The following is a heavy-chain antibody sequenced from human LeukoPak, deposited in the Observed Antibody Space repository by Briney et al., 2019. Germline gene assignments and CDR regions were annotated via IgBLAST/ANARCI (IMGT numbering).Heavy chain of an antibody. CDR1: GGSISSSSYY. CDR3: ARPINHYGDYSWFDP. V-gene: IGHV4-39*01. J-gene: IGHJ5*02. CDR2: IYYSGST. D-gene: IGHD4-17*01. Sequence: PSETLSLTCTVSGGSISSSSYYWGGLRQPPGKGLEWIGSIYYSGSTYYNPSLKSRVTISLYTSKNQFFLKLSSVPAADTAVYYCARPINHYGDYSWFDPWGQGTLVTVSP.